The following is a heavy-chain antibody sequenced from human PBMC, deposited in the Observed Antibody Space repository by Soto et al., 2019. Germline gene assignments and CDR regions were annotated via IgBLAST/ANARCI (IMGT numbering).Heavy chain of an antibody. CDR2: ISYDGSNK. J-gene: IGHJ6*02. V-gene: IGHV3-30*03. CDR1: GFTFSSYG. CDR3: ASPLYSSSSTTYYYYGMDV. D-gene: IGHD6-13*01. Sequence: GGSLRLSCAASGFTFSSYGMHWVRQAPGKGLEWVAAISYDGSNKYYADSVKGRFTISRDNSKNTLYLQMNSLRAEDTAVYYCASPLYSSSSTTYYYYGMDVWGQGTTVTVSS.